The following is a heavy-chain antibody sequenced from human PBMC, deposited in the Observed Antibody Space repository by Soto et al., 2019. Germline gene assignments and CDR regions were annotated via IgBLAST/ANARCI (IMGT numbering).Heavy chain of an antibody. Sequence: EASVKVSCKASGYTFTGYYMHWVRQAPGQGLEWMGWINPNSGGTNYAQKFQGWVTMTRDTSISTAYMELSRLRSDDTAVYYCARDMGNDFWSGYGTGYYYGMDVWGQGTTVTVSS. V-gene: IGHV1-2*04. CDR1: GYTFTGYY. D-gene: IGHD3-3*01. CDR2: INPNSGGT. CDR3: ARDMGNDFWSGYGTGYYYGMDV. J-gene: IGHJ6*02.